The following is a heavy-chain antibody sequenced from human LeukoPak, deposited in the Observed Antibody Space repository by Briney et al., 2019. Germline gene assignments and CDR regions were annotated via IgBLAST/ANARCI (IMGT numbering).Heavy chain of an antibody. CDR2: IYHSGST. CDR3: ARDTAMVPYYFDY. D-gene: IGHD5-18*01. V-gene: IGHV4-4*02. CDR1: GGSISSSNW. J-gene: IGHJ4*02. Sequence: PSETLSLTCAVSGGSISSSNWWSWVRQPPGKGLEWIEEIYHSGSTNYNPSLKSRVTISVDKSKNQFSLKLSSVTAADTAVYYCARDTAMVPYYFDYWGQGTLVTVSS.